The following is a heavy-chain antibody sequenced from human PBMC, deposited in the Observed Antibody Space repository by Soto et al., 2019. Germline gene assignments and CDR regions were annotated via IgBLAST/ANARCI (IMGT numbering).Heavy chain of an antibody. CDR2: IWYDGSNK. D-gene: IGHD4-17*01. Sequence: QVQLVESGGGVVQPGRSLRLSCAASGFTFSSYGMNWVRQAPGKGLEWVAVIWYDGSNKYYADSVKGRFTISKDKSKNTLYLQMNSLRAEDTAVDYCARDRNDYGDHWNWFDTWGQGTLVTVSS. J-gene: IGHJ5*02. V-gene: IGHV3-33*01. CDR3: ARDRNDYGDHWNWFDT. CDR1: GFTFSSYG.